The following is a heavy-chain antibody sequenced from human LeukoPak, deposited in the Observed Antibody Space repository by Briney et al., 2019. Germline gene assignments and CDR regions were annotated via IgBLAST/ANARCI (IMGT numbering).Heavy chain of an antibody. V-gene: IGHV1-18*01. Sequence: GASVKVSCKASGYTFTSYGISWVRQAPGQGLEWMGWISAYNGNTNYAQKLQGRVTMTTDTFTSTAYMELRSLRPDDTAVYYCARDRNDYGDSYYFDYWGQGTLVTVSS. CDR3: ARDRNDYGDSYYFDY. CDR1: GYTFTSYG. J-gene: IGHJ4*02. D-gene: IGHD4-17*01. CDR2: ISAYNGNT.